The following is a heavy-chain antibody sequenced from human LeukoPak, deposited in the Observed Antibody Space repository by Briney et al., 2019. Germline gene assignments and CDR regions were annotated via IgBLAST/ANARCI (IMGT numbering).Heavy chain of an antibody. CDR2: IYYSGST. Sequence: SETLSLTCTVSGGSISSSSYYRGWIRQPPGKGLEWIGSIYYSGSTYYNPSLKSRVTISVDTSKNQFSLKLSSVTAADTAVYYCARDRFYGDYAASYMDVWGKGTTVTVSS. CDR1: GGSISSSSYY. D-gene: IGHD4-17*01. CDR3: ARDRFYGDYAASYMDV. J-gene: IGHJ6*03. V-gene: IGHV4-39*07.